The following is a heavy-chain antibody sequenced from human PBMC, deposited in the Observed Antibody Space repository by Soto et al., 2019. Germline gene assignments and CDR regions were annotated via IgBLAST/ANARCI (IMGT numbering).Heavy chain of an antibody. J-gene: IGHJ4*02. CDR2: ISDDGKIT. D-gene: IGHD3-16*01. CDR1: GCVFTMYY. CDR3: TRATRACSFGTRAY. Sequence: EGSLRRSCEASGCVFTMYYMHWVRQVPGTGPAWVSRISDDGKITTYADSVKDRFTISRDNAKDTLYLQLDNLRGDDTGLYSCTRATRACSFGTRAYWGQETQVHASS. V-gene: IGHV3-74*01.